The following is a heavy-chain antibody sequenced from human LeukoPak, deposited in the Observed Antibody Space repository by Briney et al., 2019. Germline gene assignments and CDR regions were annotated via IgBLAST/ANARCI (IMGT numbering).Heavy chain of an antibody. CDR2: IYHSGST. CDR3: ARIGQSVHYYMDV. Sequence: SQTLSLTCTVSGGSISSGGYYWRWIRQPPGKGLEWIGYIYHSGSTYYNPSLKSRVTISVDRSKNQFSLKLSSVTAADTAVYYCARIGQSVHYYMDVWGNGTTVDVSS. J-gene: IGHJ6*03. CDR1: GGSISSGGYY. D-gene: IGHD3/OR15-3a*01. V-gene: IGHV4-30-2*01.